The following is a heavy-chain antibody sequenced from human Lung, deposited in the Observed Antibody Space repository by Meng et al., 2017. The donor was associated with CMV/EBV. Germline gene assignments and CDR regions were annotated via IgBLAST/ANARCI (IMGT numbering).Heavy chain of an antibody. V-gene: IGHV3-21*01. CDR2: ISSSSSYI. CDR3: AREGGRAGTPGSYYYGMDV. J-gene: IGHJ6*02. CDR1: GFTFSSYS. Sequence: GESLKISCAASGFTFSSYSMNWVRQAPGKGLEWVSSISSSSSYIYYADSVKGRFTISRDNAKNSLYLQMNSLRAEDTAVYYCAREGGRAGTPGSYYYGMDVWGQGXLVTVSS. D-gene: IGHD1-1*01.